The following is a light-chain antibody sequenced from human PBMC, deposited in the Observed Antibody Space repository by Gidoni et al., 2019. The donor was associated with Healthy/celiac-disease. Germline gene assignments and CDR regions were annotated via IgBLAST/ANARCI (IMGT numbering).Light chain of an antibody. CDR1: QSVSSSY. Sequence: EIVLTQSPGTLSLSPGERATLSCRASQSVSSSYLAWYQQKPGQAPRLLIYGASSRATGIPVRFSGSGSGTDFTLTISRLEPEDFAVYYCQQYGSSGYTFGQGTKLEIK. CDR2: GAS. CDR3: QQYGSSGYT. V-gene: IGKV3-20*01. J-gene: IGKJ2*01.